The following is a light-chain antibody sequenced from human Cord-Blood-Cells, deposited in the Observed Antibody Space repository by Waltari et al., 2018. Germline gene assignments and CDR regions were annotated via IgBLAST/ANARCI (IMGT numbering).Light chain of an antibody. Sequence: EIVMTHSPATLPVSPAERATLSCRASQSVSSNLAWYQQKPGQTPRLLIYGASTRATGIPARFSGSGSGTEFTLTISSLQSEDFAVYYCQQYNNWPPYTFGQGTKLEIK. CDR3: QQYNNWPPYT. J-gene: IGKJ2*01. CDR2: GAS. V-gene: IGKV3-15*01. CDR1: QSVSSN.